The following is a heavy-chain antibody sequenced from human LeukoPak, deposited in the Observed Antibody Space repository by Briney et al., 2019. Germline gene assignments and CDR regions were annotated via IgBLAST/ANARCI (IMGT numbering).Heavy chain of an antibody. V-gene: IGHV3-7*03. CDR3: ARAMGY. CDR1: GFTFNSYW. CDR2: INQDGSKK. D-gene: IGHD5-24*01. J-gene: IGHJ4*02. Sequence: GGSLRLSCAASGFTFNSYWMNWVRQVPGKGLEWVANINQDGSKKHYVDSVKGRFTISRDNAKNSMYLQMNSLRAEDTAVYYCARAMGYWGQGTLVTVSS.